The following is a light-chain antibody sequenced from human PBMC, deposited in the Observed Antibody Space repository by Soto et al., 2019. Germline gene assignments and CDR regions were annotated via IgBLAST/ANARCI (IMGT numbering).Light chain of an antibody. V-gene: IGKV3-20*01. CDR2: GTS. CDR1: QSVSNNY. CDR3: QQYGSSPIT. J-gene: IGKJ5*01. Sequence: EIVLTQSPGTLSLSRGQDPTVCGKASQSVSNNYLAWYQQKRGQAPRLLIYGTSSRATGIPDRFSGSGSGTDFTLTISRLEPEDFAVYYCQQYGSSPITFGQGTRLEIK.